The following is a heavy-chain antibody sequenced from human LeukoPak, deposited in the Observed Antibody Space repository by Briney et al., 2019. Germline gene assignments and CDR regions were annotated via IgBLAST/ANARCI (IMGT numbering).Heavy chain of an antibody. CDR2: MNPNSGNT. CDR1: GYTFTSYD. CDR3: ARVADDDYGYYYYYGMDV. Sequence: ASVKVSCKASGYTFTSYDINWVRQATGQGLEWMGWMNPNSGNTGYAQKFQGRVTMTRNTSISTAYMELSSLRSEDTAVYYCARVADDDYGYYYYYGMDVWGQGTTVTVSS. D-gene: IGHD4-17*01. V-gene: IGHV1-8*01. J-gene: IGHJ6*02.